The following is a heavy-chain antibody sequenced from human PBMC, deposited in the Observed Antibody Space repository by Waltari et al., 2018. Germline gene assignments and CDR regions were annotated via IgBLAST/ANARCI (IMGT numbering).Heavy chain of an antibody. CDR3: ARDYDTSTLYVENAFDV. CDR1: GYTFINYD. V-gene: IGHV1-8*02. Sequence: QVQLVQSGAEVKKPGASVRVSCKASGYTFINYDINGVRQAPGQGLGWMGWLNPKLGMRGYAQKFQGRVSMTSDASSRTAYMELSGLTPDDTAVYYCARDYDTSTLYVENAFDVWGQGTVVTVSS. D-gene: IGHD3-22*01. CDR2: LNPKLGMR. J-gene: IGHJ3*01.